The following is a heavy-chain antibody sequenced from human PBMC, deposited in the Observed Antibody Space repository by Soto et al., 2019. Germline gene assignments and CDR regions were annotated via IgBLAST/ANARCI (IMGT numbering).Heavy chain of an antibody. CDR2: IGGSDGST. CDR1: GFTFNYYA. V-gene: IGHV3-23*01. D-gene: IGHD3-22*01. CDR3: AKVGRYYDSSGYGAFDI. J-gene: IGHJ3*02. Sequence: PGGSLRLSCAASGFTFNYYAMTWVRQAPGKGLEWVSTIGGSDGSTYYPDSVKGRFTIFRDSSKNTLYLQMNSLRAEDTAVYYCAKVGRYYDSSGYGAFDIWGQGTMVTVSS.